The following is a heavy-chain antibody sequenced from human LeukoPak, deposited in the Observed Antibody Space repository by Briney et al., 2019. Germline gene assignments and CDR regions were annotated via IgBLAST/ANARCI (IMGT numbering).Heavy chain of an antibody. D-gene: IGHD2-2*01. CDR3: ARSCGSTSCSDGDWFDP. V-gene: IGHV4-39*01. CDR1: GGSISTSDYY. J-gene: IGHJ5*02. Sequence: PSETLSLTCTVSGGSISTSDYYWGWIRQPPGKGLEWIASIHYSGGTYLNPSLKSRVTISVDTSRNEFSLKVTSVTAADTAVYYCARSCGSTSCSDGDWFDPWGQGTLVTVSS. CDR2: IHYSGGT.